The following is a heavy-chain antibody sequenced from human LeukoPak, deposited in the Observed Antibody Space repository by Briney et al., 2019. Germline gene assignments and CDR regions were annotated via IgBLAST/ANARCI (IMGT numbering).Heavy chain of an antibody. CDR1: GFTFSSYE. CDR3: ARDGYCSGGSCYVPDAFDI. Sequence: PGGSLRLSCAASGFTFSSYEMNWVRQAPGKGLEWVSYISSSGSTIYYADSVKGRFTISRDNAKNSLYLRMNSLRAEDTAVYYCARDGYCSGGSCYVPDAFDIWGQGTMVTVSS. V-gene: IGHV3-48*03. CDR2: ISSSGSTI. J-gene: IGHJ3*02. D-gene: IGHD2-15*01.